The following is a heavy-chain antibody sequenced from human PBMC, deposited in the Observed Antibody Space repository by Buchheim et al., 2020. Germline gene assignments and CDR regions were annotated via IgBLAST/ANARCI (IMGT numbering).Heavy chain of an antibody. V-gene: IGHV3-30-3*01. CDR3: ARDYVVIWFGENYHGMNV. J-gene: IGHJ6*02. D-gene: IGHD3-10*01. CDR2: ISHDGSNE. Sequence: LVESGGGVVQPGRSLRLSCSASGFIFGSFDMFWVRQAPGKGLECVAVISHDGSNEYYADSVKGRFTISRDNSKNTLNLQMNSLRAEDTAVYYCARDYVVIWFGENYHGMNVWGQGT. CDR1: GFIFGSFD.